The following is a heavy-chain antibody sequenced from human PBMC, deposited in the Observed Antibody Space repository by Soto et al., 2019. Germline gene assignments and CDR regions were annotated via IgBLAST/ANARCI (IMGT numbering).Heavy chain of an antibody. CDR1: GFTFSSYA. CDR3: ASASIRRQWLVPGIVDY. D-gene: IGHD6-19*01. J-gene: IGHJ4*02. V-gene: IGHV3-30-3*01. Sequence: QVQLVESGGGVVQPGRSLRLSCAASGFTFSSYAMHWVRQAPGKGLEWVAVISYDGSNKYYADSVKGRFTISRDNSKNTLYLQMNSLRAEDTAVYYCASASIRRQWLVPGIVDYWGQGTLVTVSS. CDR2: ISYDGSNK.